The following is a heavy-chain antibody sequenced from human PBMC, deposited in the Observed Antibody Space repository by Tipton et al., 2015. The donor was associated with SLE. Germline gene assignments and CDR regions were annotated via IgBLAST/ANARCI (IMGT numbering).Heavy chain of an antibody. CDR1: GYSLSSGYY. CDR2: IYHSGST. Sequence: TLSLTCAVSGYSLSSGYYWGWIRQPPGKGLEWIGSIYHSGSTYYNPSLKSRVTISVDTSKNQFSLKLSSVTAADTAVYYCARQGYSSYGAYEYFQHWGQGTLVTVSS. CDR3: ARQGYSSYGAYEYFQH. D-gene: IGHD6-13*01. J-gene: IGHJ1*01. V-gene: IGHV4-38-2*01.